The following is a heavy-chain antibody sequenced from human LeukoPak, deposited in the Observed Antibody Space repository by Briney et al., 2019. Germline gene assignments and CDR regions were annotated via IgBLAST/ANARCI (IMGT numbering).Heavy chain of an antibody. D-gene: IGHD4-17*01. J-gene: IGHJ4*02. CDR3: ARIAPGYGDYLIDY. Sequence: SGPTLVNPTQTLTLACTLSGFSLSTSGMCVTWMRQPPGKALEWLARIDWDDAKYYRTSLKTRLTISKDTSKNQVVLTMTNMDPVDTATYYCARIAPGYGDYLIDYWGQGMLVTVSS. CDR1: GFSLSTSGMC. V-gene: IGHV2-70*11. CDR2: IDWDDAK.